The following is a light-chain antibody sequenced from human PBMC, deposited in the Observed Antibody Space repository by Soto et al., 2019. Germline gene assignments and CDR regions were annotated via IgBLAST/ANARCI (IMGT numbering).Light chain of an antibody. CDR2: ATS. CDR3: QQGHTFPLT. J-gene: IGKJ4*01. Sequence: DVQMTQSPSSVSASVGDRVTITCRASQGISSWLAWFQQKQGEAPRLLTYATSSLLTGVPSRFSGSGSGTAFTLTISSLQPEDYETYYCQQGHTFPLTFGGGTKVEIK. CDR1: QGISSW. V-gene: IGKV1-12*01.